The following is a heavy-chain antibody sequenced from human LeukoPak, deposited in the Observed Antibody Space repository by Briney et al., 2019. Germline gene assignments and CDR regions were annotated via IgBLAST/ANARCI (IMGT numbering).Heavy chain of an antibody. Sequence: ASVKVSCKASGYTSTKYYMHWVRQAPGQGLEWMGIINPSGGSRTYAEQFQGRVTMTRDTSTSTGYMELSSLRSEDTAVYCCARGSVMTSDDYYDMDVWGQGTTVTVSS. CDR1: GYTSTKYY. D-gene: IGHD2-21*02. CDR3: ARGSVMTSDDYYDMDV. CDR2: INPSGGSR. J-gene: IGHJ6*02. V-gene: IGHV1-46*01.